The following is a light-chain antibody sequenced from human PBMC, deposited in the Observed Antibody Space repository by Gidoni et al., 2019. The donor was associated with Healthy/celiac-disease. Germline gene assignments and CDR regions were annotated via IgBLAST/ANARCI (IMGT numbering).Light chain of an antibody. V-gene: IGKV1-5*03. CDR2: KAS. Sequence: DIQMTQSPSTLSASVGDRVTITCRASQSISSWLAWYQQKPGKAPKLLIYKASSLESGVPSRVSGSGSGTEFTLTISSLQPDDFATYYCQKYNSYSFGQGTKVEIK. CDR1: QSISSW. J-gene: IGKJ1*01. CDR3: QKYNSYS.